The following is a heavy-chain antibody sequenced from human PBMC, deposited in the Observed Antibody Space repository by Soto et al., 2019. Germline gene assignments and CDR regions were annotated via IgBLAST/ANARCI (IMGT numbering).Heavy chain of an antibody. D-gene: IGHD6-19*01. CDR2: IYYSGST. Sequence: SETLSLTCTVSGGSISSYYWSWIRQPPGRGLEWIGYIYYSGSTNYNPSLKSRVTISVDTSKNQFSLKLSSVTAADTAVYYCATDSSGWYYFDYWGQGTLVTVSS. J-gene: IGHJ4*02. V-gene: IGHV4-59*01. CDR3: ATDSSGWYYFDY. CDR1: GGSISSYY.